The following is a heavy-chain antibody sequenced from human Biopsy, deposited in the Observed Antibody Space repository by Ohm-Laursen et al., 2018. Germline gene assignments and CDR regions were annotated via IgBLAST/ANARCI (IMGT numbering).Heavy chain of an antibody. CDR2: LYNTGGT. CDR1: GGSISSYQ. V-gene: IGHV4-59*01. CDR3: AREAAIIDPRTRAFDY. Sequence: SDTLSLTCTVSGGSISSYQWTWIRQPPGKGLEWIGYLYNTGGTNYNPSLKSRVTISVDTSKNQFSLKLRSVTAADTAVYYWAREAAIIDPRTRAFDYWGQGTLVTVSS. D-gene: IGHD6-25*01. J-gene: IGHJ4*02.